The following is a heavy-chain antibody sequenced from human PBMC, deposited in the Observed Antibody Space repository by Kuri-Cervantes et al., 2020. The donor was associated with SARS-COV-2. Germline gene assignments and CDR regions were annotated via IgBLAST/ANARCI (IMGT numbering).Heavy chain of an antibody. D-gene: IGHD3-9*01. V-gene: IGHV3-30*04. CDR2: ISYDGSNK. CDR1: GFTFSSYA. CDR3: ARDPDDILTGPFDY. J-gene: IGHJ4*02. Sequence: LSLTCAASGFTFSSYAMHWVRQAPGKGLEWVAVISYDGSNKYYADSVKGRFTISRDNSKNTLYLQMNSPRAEDTAVYYCARDPDDILTGPFDYWGQGTLVTVSS.